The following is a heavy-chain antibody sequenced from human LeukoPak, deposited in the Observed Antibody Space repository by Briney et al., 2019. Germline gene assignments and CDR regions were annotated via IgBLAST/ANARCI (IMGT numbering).Heavy chain of an antibody. V-gene: IGHV3-30*04. CDR1: GFTFTNYV. CDR2: ISYDGSNK. CDR3: ARELTSTYYFDY. Sequence: PGGSLRLSCAASGFTFTNYVMHWVRQAPGKGLEWVAVISYDGSNKYYADSVKGRFTISRDNSKNTVYLQMNSLRPEDTAVYYCARELTSTYYFDYWGQGTLVTVSS. J-gene: IGHJ4*02.